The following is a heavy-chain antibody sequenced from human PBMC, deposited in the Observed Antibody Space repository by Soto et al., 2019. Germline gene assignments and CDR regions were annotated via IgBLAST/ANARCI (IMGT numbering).Heavy chain of an antibody. CDR1: GGSISSYY. CDR3: ARVRLYDRAAAGTWWFDP. CDR2: IYYSGST. J-gene: IGHJ5*02. D-gene: IGHD6-13*01. Sequence: LTCTVSGGSISSYYWSWIRQPPGKGLEWIGYIYYSGSTNYNPSLKSRVTISVDTSKNQFSLKLSSVTAADTAVYYCARVRLYDRAAAGTWWFDPWGQGTLVTVSS. V-gene: IGHV4-59*01.